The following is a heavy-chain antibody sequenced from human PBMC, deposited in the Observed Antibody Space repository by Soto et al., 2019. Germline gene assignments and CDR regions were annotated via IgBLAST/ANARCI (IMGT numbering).Heavy chain of an antibody. Sequence: ASVNVSCKASGYTFTSYGISWVRQAPGQGLEWMGWISAYNGNTNYAQELQGRVTMTTDTSTSTAYMELRSLRSDDTAVYYCARDGNVQLWPQYFDYWGQGTLVTVSS. J-gene: IGHJ4*02. V-gene: IGHV1-18*01. CDR2: ISAYNGNT. CDR3: ARDGNVQLWPQYFDY. CDR1: GYTFTSYG. D-gene: IGHD5-18*01.